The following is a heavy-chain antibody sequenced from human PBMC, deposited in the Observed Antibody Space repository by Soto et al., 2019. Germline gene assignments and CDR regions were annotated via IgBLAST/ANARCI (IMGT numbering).Heavy chain of an antibody. V-gene: IGHV4-34*01. CDR1: GGSFSGYY. CDR3: ARGRYSSGWYYY. Sequence: PSETLSLTCAVYGGSFSGYYWSWIRQPPGKGLEWIGEINHSGSTNYNPSLKSRVTISVDTSKNQFSLKLSSVTAADTAVYYCARGRYSSGWYYYWGQGTLVTVSS. D-gene: IGHD6-19*01. J-gene: IGHJ4*02. CDR2: INHSGST.